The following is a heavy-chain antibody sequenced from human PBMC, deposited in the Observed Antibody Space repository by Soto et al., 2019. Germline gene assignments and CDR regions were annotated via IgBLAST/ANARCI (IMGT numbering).Heavy chain of an antibody. CDR2: ISGSGGST. D-gene: IGHD6-19*01. V-gene: IGHV3-23*01. CDR1: GFTFSSYA. Sequence: RGSLRLSCAASGFTFSSYAMSWVRQAPGKGLEWVSAISGSGGSTYYADSVKGRFTISRDNSKNTLYLQMNSLRAEDTAVYYCAKDSTVAGPLRYFDYWGQGTLVTVSS. CDR3: AKDSTVAGPLRYFDY. J-gene: IGHJ4*02.